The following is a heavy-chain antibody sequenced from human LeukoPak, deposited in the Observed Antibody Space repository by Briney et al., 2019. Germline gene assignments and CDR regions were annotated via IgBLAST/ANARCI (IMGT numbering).Heavy chain of an antibody. D-gene: IGHD3-3*01. CDR3: STLESAYSDY. V-gene: IGHV4-59*01. Sequence: SETLSLTCTVSGGSISSYYWNWLRQPPGKGLEWIGYIYYSGSTNYNPSLKSRITMSVDTSKNQFSLKLSSVTAADTAVYYCSTLESAYSDYWGQGTQVTVSS. J-gene: IGHJ4*02. CDR1: GGSISSYY. CDR2: IYYSGST.